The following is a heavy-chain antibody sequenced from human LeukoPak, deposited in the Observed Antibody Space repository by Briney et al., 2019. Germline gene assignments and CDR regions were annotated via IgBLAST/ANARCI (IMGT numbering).Heavy chain of an antibody. CDR1: GFTFSNYA. CDR3: AIQRIVQNWFDP. D-gene: IGHD2/OR15-2a*01. Sequence: GGSLRLSCAASGFTFSNYAMSWVRQAPGKGLDWVSIIGGSDSSTYYADSVKGRFTISRDNSKNTLHLQMNSLRAEDTAVYYCAIQRIVQNWFDPWGQGTLVTVSS. CDR2: IGGSDSST. V-gene: IGHV3-23*01. J-gene: IGHJ5*02.